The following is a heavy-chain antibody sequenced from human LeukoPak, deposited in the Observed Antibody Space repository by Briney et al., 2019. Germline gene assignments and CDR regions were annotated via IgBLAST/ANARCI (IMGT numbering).Heavy chain of an antibody. Sequence: GGALRLSCAASGFTFSSFWMSWVRQAPGKGLEGVANIKQDGSEKYYVDSVKGRFTISRDNAKNSLYLQMNSLRAEDTAVYYCARDYPLDWLYDNWGQGTLVTVSS. V-gene: IGHV3-7*01. J-gene: IGHJ4*02. D-gene: IGHD3-9*01. CDR1: GFTFSSFW. CDR3: ARDYPLDWLYDN. CDR2: IKQDGSEK.